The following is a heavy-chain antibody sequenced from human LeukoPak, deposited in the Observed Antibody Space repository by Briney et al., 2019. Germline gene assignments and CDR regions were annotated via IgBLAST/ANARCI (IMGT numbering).Heavy chain of an antibody. CDR1: GGTFSSYA. D-gene: IGHD6-13*01. CDR3: ARDGGIAAAGTDGLMVDYYYGMDV. V-gene: IGHV1-69*04. J-gene: IGHJ6*02. Sequence: GASVKVSCKASGGTFSSYAISWVRQAPGQGLEWMGRIIPILGIANYAQKFQGRVTITADKSTSTAYMELSGLRSEDTAVYYCARDGGIAAAGTDGLMVDYYYGMDVWGQGTTVTVSS. CDR2: IIPILGIA.